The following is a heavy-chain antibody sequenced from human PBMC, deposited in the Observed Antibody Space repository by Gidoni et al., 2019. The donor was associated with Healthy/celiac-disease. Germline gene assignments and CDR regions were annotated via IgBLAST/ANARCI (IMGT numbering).Heavy chain of an antibody. CDR1: GGSFSGYY. CDR2: INHSGST. J-gene: IGHJ4*02. V-gene: IGHV4-34*01. CDR3: ARIPVVVPAASPFDY. Sequence: QVQLQQWGAGLLKPSETLSLTCAVYGGSFSGYYWSWIRQPPGKGLEWIGEINHSGSTNYNPSLKSRVTISVDTSKKQFSLKLSSVTAADTAVYYCARIPVVVPAASPFDYWGQGTLVTVSS. D-gene: IGHD2-2*01.